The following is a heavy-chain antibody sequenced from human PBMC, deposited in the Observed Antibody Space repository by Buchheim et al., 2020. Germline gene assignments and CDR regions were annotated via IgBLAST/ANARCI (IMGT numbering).Heavy chain of an antibody. V-gene: IGHV3-48*01. D-gene: IGHD2-2*01. J-gene: IGHJ6*02. Sequence: EVQLVESGGGLVQPGGSLRLSCAASGFTFSSYSMNWVRQAPGKGLEWVSYISSSSSTIYYADSVKGRFTISRDNAKNSLYLQMNSLRAEDTAVYYCARGYCSSTSRYAVYYGMDVWGQGTT. CDR3: ARGYCSSTSRYAVYYGMDV. CDR1: GFTFSSYS. CDR2: ISSSSSTI.